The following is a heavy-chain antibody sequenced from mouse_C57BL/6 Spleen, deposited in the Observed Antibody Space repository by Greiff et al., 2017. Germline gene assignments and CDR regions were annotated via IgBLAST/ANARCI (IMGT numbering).Heavy chain of an antibody. CDR3: ARVYYDYDSYAMDY. Sequence: QVQLQQPGAELVKPGASVKMSCKASGYTFTSYWITWVKQRPGQGLEWIGDIYPGSGSTTYNEKFKSKATLTVDTSSSTAYMQLRSLTSEDSAVYYGARVYYDYDSYAMDYWGQGTSVTVAS. CDR2: IYPGSGST. V-gene: IGHV1-55*01. CDR1: GYTFTSYW. J-gene: IGHJ4*01. D-gene: IGHD2-4*01.